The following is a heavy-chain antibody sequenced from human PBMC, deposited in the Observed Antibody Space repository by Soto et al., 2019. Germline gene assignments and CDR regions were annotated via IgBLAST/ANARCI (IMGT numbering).Heavy chain of an antibody. CDR2: LAPHTGDT. D-gene: IGHD3-10*01. J-gene: IGHJ3*02. Sequence: WASVKVSCKASGYNFSKFYMPWVRQAPGQGLEWMGWLAPHTGDTNIAQKFQGRVTMTRDTSISTAYIDLNRLRSDDTAVYYCAINLLVTLPDGSDISAQGTIVTVSS. CDR1: GYNFSKFY. CDR3: AINLLVTLPDGSDI. V-gene: IGHV1-2*02.